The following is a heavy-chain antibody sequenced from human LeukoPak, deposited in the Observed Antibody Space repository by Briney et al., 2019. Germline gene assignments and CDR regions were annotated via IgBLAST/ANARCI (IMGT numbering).Heavy chain of an antibody. J-gene: IGHJ5*02. Sequence: GETLKIFRQRYRNSLTSHCFVPVRQMPGKGLDRNGIIYPGDSDTRYSPPLQGQVTISPGQSISTAYLPWSSLKASESDMYYCARLPLTGSYWFDRWGQGTLVTVSS. D-gene: IGHD1-20*01. CDR1: RNSLTSHC. CDR2: IYPGDSDT. CDR3: ARLPLTGSYWFDR. V-gene: IGHV5-51*01.